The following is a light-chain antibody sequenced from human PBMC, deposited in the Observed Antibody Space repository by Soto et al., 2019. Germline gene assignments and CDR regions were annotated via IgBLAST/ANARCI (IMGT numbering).Light chain of an antibody. Sequence: EIVMTQSPATLSVSPGERVTLSCRASQSVRSNLAWYQQKPGQAPRHLIYGAYTRATGLPARFSGSGSGTDFTLTISSLQSAEFAVYYWQQYNTCPPITFGQGTILESK. J-gene: IGKJ5*01. CDR2: GAY. CDR3: QQYNTCPPIT. V-gene: IGKV3-15*01. CDR1: QSVRSN.